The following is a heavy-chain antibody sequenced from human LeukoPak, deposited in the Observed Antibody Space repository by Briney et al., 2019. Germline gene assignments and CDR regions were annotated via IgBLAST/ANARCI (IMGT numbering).Heavy chain of an antibody. D-gene: IGHD1-26*01. J-gene: IGHJ3*02. V-gene: IGHV3-48*03. Sequence: GGSLRLSCASSGFAFSTYEMNWVRQAPGKGLGWVSYISSSGDSIYYADSVKGRFTISRDNAKNSLSLQMNSLRAEDTAIYYCARDRRVGATWSVGAFDIWGQGTTVTVSS. CDR1: GFAFSTYE. CDR3: ARDRRVGATWSVGAFDI. CDR2: ISSSGDSI.